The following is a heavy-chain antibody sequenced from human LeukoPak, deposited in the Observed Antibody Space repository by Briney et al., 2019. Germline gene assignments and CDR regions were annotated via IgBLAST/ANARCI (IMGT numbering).Heavy chain of an antibody. V-gene: IGHV4-39*07. D-gene: IGHD6-19*01. CDR2: IYHSGST. Sequence: SETLSLTCTVSGGSISSSSYYWGWIRQPPGKGLEWIGSIYHSGSTYYNPSLKSRVTISVDTSKNQFSLKLSSVTAADTAVYYCARETGIAVAGSRGTLDYWGQGTLVTVSS. J-gene: IGHJ4*02. CDR3: ARETGIAVAGSRGTLDY. CDR1: GGSISSSSYY.